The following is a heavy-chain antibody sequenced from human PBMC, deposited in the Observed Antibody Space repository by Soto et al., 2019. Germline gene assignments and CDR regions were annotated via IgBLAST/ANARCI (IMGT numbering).Heavy chain of an antibody. D-gene: IGHD1-26*01. V-gene: IGHV3-15*07. CDR1: GFTFSNAW. Sequence: EVQLVESGGGLVKPGGSLRLSCAASGFTFSNAWMNWVRQAPGKGLEWVGRIKSKTDGGTTDYAAPVKGRFTISRDDSKNTLYLQMNSLKPEGTAVYYCTAVVLPKGGDYFDYWGQGTLVTVSS. CDR2: IKSKTDGGTT. CDR3: TAVVLPKGGDYFDY. J-gene: IGHJ4*02.